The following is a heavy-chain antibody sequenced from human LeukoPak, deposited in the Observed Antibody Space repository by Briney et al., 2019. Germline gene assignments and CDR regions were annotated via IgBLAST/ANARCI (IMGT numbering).Heavy chain of an antibody. J-gene: IGHJ6*02. V-gene: IGHV1-18*01. CDR2: ISAYNGNT. CDR1: GYTFTSYG. Sequence: ASVKVSCKASGYTFTSYGISWVRQAPGQGLEWMGWISAYNGNTNYAQKLQSRVTMTTDTSTSTAYMELRSLRSDDTAVYYCARDPPDCTNGVCYTRPYYYYGMDVWGQGTTVTVSS. D-gene: IGHD2-8*01. CDR3: ARDPPDCTNGVCYTRPYYYYGMDV.